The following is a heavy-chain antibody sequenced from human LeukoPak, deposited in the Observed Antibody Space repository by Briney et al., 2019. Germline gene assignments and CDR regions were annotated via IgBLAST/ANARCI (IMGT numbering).Heavy chain of an antibody. CDR2: IYYSGST. J-gene: IGHJ4*02. V-gene: IGHV4-59*01. CDR1: GGSISSYY. Sequence: SETLSLTCTVSGGSISSYYWSWIRQPPGKGLEWIGYIYYSGSTNYNPSLKSRVTISVDTSKNQFSLKLSSVTAADTAVYYCARGGGSYYGGPFDYWGQGTLVTVS. CDR3: ARGGGSYYGGPFDY. D-gene: IGHD1-26*01.